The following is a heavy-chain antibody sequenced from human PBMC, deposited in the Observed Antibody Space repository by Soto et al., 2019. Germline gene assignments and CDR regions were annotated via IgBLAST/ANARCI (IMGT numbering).Heavy chain of an antibody. J-gene: IGHJ3*02. D-gene: IGHD1-26*01. Sequence: GGSLRLSCAASGFTFSDYYMSWIRQAPGKGLEWVSYISSSGSTIYYADSVKGRFTISRDNAKNSLYLQMNSLRAGDTAVYYCARDLGVGATTGDAFDIWGQGTMVTVSS. V-gene: IGHV3-11*01. CDR3: ARDLGVGATTGDAFDI. CDR1: GFTFSDYY. CDR2: ISSSGSTI.